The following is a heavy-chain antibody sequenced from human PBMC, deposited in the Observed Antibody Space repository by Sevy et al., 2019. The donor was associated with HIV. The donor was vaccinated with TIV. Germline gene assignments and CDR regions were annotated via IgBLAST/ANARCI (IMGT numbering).Heavy chain of an antibody. D-gene: IGHD2-8*01. CDR3: AREGCTRPHDY. CDR1: GFAFYDYS. V-gene: IGHV3-23*01. Sequence: GGSLRLSCAASGFAFYDYSMSWIRQAPGKGLEWVATLSFGCGKINYADSVKGRFTISSENSKNSSYLQMDNLRVEDTALYYCAREGCTRPHDYWGQGTRVTVSS. J-gene: IGHJ4*02. CDR2: LSFGCGKI.